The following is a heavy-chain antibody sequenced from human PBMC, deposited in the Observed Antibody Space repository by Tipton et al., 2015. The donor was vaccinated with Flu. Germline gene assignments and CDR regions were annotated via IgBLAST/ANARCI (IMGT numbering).Heavy chain of an antibody. CDR1: GGSISSGGYY. Sequence: TLSLTCTVSGGSISSGGYYWSWIRQHPGKGLEWIGYIYYSGSTYYNPSLKSLVTISVDTSKNQFSLKLSSVTAADTAVYYCTRTPGYGDYSNWFDPWGQRTLVTVSS. D-gene: IGHD4-17*01. J-gene: IGHJ5*02. CDR3: TRTPGYGDYSNWFDP. CDR2: IYYSGST. V-gene: IGHV4-31*01.